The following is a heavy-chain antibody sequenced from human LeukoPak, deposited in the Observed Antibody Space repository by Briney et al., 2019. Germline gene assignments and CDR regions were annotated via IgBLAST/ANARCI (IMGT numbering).Heavy chain of an antibody. CDR1: GFTFSSYA. CDR3: AKGSYCGGDCYSGGWFDP. Sequence: PGGSLRLSCAASGFTFSSYAMSWVRQTPGKGLEWVSAISDSGGSTYYADSVKGRFTISRDNSKNTLYLQMNSLRAEDTAVYYCAKGSYCGGDCYSGGWFDPWGQGTLVTVSS. D-gene: IGHD2-21*02. CDR2: ISDSGGST. V-gene: IGHV3-23*01. J-gene: IGHJ5*02.